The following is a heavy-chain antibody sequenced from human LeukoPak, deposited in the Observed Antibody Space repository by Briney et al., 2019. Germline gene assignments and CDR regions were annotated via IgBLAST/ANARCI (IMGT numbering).Heavy chain of an antibody. V-gene: IGHV1-69*13. Sequence: SVKVSCKASGGTFSSYAISWVRQAPGQRLEWMGGIIPIFGTANYAQKFQGRVTITADESTSTAYMELSSLRSEDTAVYYCARGYYDFWSGYYYNWFDPWGQGTLVTVSS. D-gene: IGHD3-3*01. CDR3: ARGYYDFWSGYYYNWFDP. CDR2: IIPIFGTA. CDR1: GGTFSSYA. J-gene: IGHJ5*02.